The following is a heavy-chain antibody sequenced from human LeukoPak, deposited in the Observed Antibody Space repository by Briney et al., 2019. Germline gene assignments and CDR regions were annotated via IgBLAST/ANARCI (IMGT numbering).Heavy chain of an antibody. V-gene: IGHV3-23*01. CDR3: AKNTSGSYFDH. CDR2: ISGSVSST. Sequence: PGGSLRLSCAASGFTFSSYSMNWVRQAPGKGLEWVSAISGSVSSTNYADSVKGRFTISRDNSKNTLYLQMNSLRAEDTAVYYCAKNTSGSYFDHWGQGTLVTVSS. J-gene: IGHJ4*02. D-gene: IGHD1-26*01. CDR1: GFTFSSYS.